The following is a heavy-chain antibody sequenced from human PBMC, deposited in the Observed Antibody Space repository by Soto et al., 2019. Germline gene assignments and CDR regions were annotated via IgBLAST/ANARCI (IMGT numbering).Heavy chain of an antibody. CDR1: GGYISSGAYY. D-gene: IGHD1-26*01. J-gene: IGHJ4*02. CDR2: SRYSGTG. V-gene: IGHV4-31*03. Sequence: SDTLSLTCTVSGGYISSGAYYWSLVRQQPGKGLEWIGYSRYSGTGEYNPSLESRVAISLEPYKRHFSLRMNSVTAANTAVYYCARVTIRGYYLDTWGQGTLVTVSS. CDR3: ARVTIRGYYLDT.